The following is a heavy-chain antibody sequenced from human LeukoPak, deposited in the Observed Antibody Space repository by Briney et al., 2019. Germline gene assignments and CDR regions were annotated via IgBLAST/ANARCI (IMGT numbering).Heavy chain of an antibody. J-gene: IGHJ5*02. CDR2: IIPILGIA. CDR3: ARERLDSFTNWFDP. V-gene: IGHV1-69*04. D-gene: IGHD2-15*01. Sequence: ASVKVSCKASGGTFSSYAISWVRQAPGQGLEWMGRIIPILGIANYAQKFQGRDTITADKSTSTAYMELSSLRSEDTAVYYCARERLDSFTNWFDPWGQGTLVTVSS. CDR1: GGTFSSYA.